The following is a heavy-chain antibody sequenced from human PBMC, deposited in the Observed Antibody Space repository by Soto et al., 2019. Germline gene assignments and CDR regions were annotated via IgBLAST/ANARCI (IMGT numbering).Heavy chain of an antibody. V-gene: IGHV1-2*02. Sequence: QVQLVQSGAEVKKPGASVQVSCKASGYTFPAYYIHWVRQAPGEVLEWMAWINIYTGDAGLAPECQGRVPVTRDTAINTVDMDLSGLRSDDTARYYCARGSTTVTPLGDYWGQGTLVSVSS. CDR1: GYTFPAYY. CDR2: INIYTGDA. CDR3: ARGSTTVTPLGDY. D-gene: IGHD4-17*01. J-gene: IGHJ4*02.